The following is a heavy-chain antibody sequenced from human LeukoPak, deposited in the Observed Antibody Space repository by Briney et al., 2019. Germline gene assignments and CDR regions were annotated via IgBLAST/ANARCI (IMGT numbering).Heavy chain of an antibody. CDR2: INPNSGGT. CDR1: GYTFTGYY. CDR3: ARAPIAAAGSAFDI. D-gene: IGHD6-13*01. J-gene: IGHJ3*02. V-gene: IGHV1-2*04. Sequence: ASVKVSCKASGYTFTGYYMHWVRQAPGQGLEWMGWINPNSGGTNYAQKFQGWVTMTRDTSISTAYMELSRLRSDDTAVYYCARAPIAAAGSAFDIWGQGTMVTVSS.